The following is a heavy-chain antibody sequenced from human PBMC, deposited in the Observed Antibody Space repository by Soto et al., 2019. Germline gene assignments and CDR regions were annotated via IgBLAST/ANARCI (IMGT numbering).Heavy chain of an antibody. D-gene: IGHD3-10*01. Sequence: QVQLVQSGAEVKKPGASVKVSCKASGYTFTSYGISWVRQAPGQGLEWMGWISAYNGNTNYAQKLQGRVTMTTDASTSTAYMELRSLRSDDTAVYYCARDLANVLLWFGEFDYWGQGTLVTVSS. CDR2: ISAYNGNT. J-gene: IGHJ4*02. V-gene: IGHV1-18*01. CDR3: ARDLANVLLWFGEFDY. CDR1: GYTFTSYG.